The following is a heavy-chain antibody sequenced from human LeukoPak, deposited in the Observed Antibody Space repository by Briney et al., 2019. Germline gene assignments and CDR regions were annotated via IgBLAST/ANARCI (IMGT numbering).Heavy chain of an antibody. D-gene: IGHD3-10*01. Sequence: GGSLRLSCAASGFTVSSNYMSWVRLAPGKGLEWVSVIYSGSTTYYTDSVNGRFTISRDNSKNTLYLQMNSLRAEDTAVYYCARSPSGVLYYFDFWGQGTLVTVSS. CDR2: IYSGSTT. V-gene: IGHV3-53*01. CDR3: ARSPSGVLYYFDF. CDR1: GFTVSSNY. J-gene: IGHJ4*02.